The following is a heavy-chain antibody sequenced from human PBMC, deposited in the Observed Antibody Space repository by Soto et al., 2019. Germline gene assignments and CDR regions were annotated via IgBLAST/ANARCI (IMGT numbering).Heavy chain of an antibody. D-gene: IGHD3-10*01. CDR1: GGTNSSYT. J-gene: IGHJ4*02. Sequence: SVKVSCKDSGGTNSSYTMRWVRQEHEQGLEWMGRIIPNLGIANYAQKFQGRVTMTEDTSTDTAYMELSSLRSEDTAVYYCATSRRELWFGELFRGDYWGQGTLVTVS. CDR3: ATSRRELWFGELFRGDY. V-gene: IGHV1-69*02. CDR2: IIPNLGIA.